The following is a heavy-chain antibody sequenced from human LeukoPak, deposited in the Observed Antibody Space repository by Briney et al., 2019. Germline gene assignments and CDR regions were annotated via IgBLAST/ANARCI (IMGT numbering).Heavy chain of an antibody. D-gene: IGHD3-3*01. V-gene: IGHV1-3*01. CDR3: ARDSTPYYDFWSSLNWFDP. J-gene: IGHJ5*02. Sequence: GAPVKVSCKASGYTFTSYAMHWVRQAPGQRLEWMGWINAGNGNTKYSQKFQGRVTITRDTSASTAYMELSSLRSEDTAVYYCARDSTPYYDFWSSLNWFDPWGQGTLVTVSS. CDR1: GYTFTSYA. CDR2: INAGNGNT.